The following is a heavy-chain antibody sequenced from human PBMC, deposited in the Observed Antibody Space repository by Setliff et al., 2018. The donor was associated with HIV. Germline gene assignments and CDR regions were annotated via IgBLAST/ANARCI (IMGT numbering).Heavy chain of an antibody. CDR3: ARARFHRGYSGYDDY. D-gene: IGHD5-12*01. V-gene: IGHV1-69*10. CDR2: IIPIARIP. Sequence: SVKVSCKASGGTFNTFGMNWVRQAPGQGLAWMGGIIPIARIPNYAQKFQDRVTITADESTSTVYMEISSLTSEDTALYYCARARFHRGYSGYDDYWGQGTLVTVSS. J-gene: IGHJ4*02. CDR1: GGTFNTFG.